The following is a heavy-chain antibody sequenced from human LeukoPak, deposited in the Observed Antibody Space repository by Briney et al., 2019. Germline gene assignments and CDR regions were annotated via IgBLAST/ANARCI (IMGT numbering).Heavy chain of an antibody. D-gene: IGHD3-22*01. CDR2: ISYDGSNK. Sequence: GGSLRLSCAASGFTFSSYGMHWVRQAPGKGLEWVAVISYDGSNKYYADSVKGRFTISRDNSKNTLYLQMNSLRAEDTAVYYCAKLDDSSGYGGSVDAFDIWGQGTMVTVSS. CDR3: AKLDDSSGYGGSVDAFDI. CDR1: GFTFSSYG. V-gene: IGHV3-30*18. J-gene: IGHJ3*02.